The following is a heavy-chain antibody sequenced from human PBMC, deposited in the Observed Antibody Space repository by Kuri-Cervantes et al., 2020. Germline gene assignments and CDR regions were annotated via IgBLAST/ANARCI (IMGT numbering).Heavy chain of an antibody. CDR3: ARVGGYCSSTSCYAADYYYYYGMDV. CDR1: GYTFTSFA. CDR2: INAANGDT. V-gene: IGHV1-3*01. D-gene: IGHD2-2*01. Sequence: ASVKVSCKASGYTFTSFAMYWVRQAPGQRLEWMGWINAANGDTQYSQNFQGRVTITRDTSATTAYMELSSLRSEDTAVYYCARVGGYCSSTSCYAADYYYYYGMDVWGQGTTVTVSS. J-gene: IGHJ6*02.